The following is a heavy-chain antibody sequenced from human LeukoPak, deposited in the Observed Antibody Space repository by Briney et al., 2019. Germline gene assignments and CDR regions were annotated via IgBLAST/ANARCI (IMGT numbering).Heavy chain of an antibody. CDR3: ARMWEYCSSTSCYTGFDY. J-gene: IGHJ4*02. CDR2: IYHSGST. Sequence: SETLSLTCAVSGYSLSSGYYWGWIRQPPGKGLEWIGSIYHSGSTYYNPSLKSRVTISVDTSKNQFSLKLSSVTAADTAVYYCARMWEYCSSTSCYTGFDYWGQGTLVTVSS. V-gene: IGHV4-38-2*01. CDR1: GYSLSSGYY. D-gene: IGHD2-2*02.